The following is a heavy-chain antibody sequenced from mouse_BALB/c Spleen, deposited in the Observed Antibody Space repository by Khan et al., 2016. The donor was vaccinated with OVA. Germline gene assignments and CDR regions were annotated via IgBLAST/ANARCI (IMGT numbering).Heavy chain of an antibody. CDR2: ISGDSNTI. J-gene: IGHJ2*01. D-gene: IGHD1-1*01. Sequence: EVELVESGGGLVQPGGSRKLSCAASGFTFNNYGMHWVRQAPEKGLEWVAYISGDSNTIYYVDSVKGRFTISRDNLKNTLFLQMTSLMSEDTAMYYCATSYFYGYYFDYWGPGTTLTVS. V-gene: IGHV5-17*02. CDR3: ATSYFYGYYFDY. CDR1: GFTFNNYG.